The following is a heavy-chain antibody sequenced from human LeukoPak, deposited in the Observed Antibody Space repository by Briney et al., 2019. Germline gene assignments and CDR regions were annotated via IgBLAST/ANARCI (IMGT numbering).Heavy chain of an antibody. V-gene: IGHV1-8*01. D-gene: IGHD2-2*01. CDR3: ARGRGFLPAASPFDY. J-gene: IGHJ4*02. CDR1: GFGFSTYD. Sequence: RASVKVSCKASGFGFSTYDINWVRQAAGQGLEWMGWTNPKSNNTGFAQRFQGRVTMTTNTSINIAYMELGSLTSEDTAVYFCARGRGFLPAASPFDYWGQGTLVTVSS. CDR2: TNPKSNNT.